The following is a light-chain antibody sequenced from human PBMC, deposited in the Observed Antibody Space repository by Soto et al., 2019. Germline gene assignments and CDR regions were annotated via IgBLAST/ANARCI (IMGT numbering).Light chain of an antibody. Sequence: EIVMTQSPATLSVSPGERATLSCRASQSVSSNLAWYQQRPGQAPRLLIYGASTRATGIPARFNGSGSGTEFTLTISSLQSEDFAVYYCQQYNNWPSFTFGPGTKVDIK. CDR2: GAS. V-gene: IGKV3-15*01. J-gene: IGKJ3*01. CDR1: QSVSSN. CDR3: QQYNNWPSFT.